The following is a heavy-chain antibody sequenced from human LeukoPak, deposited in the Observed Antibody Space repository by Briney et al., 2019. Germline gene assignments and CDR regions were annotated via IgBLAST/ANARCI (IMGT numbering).Heavy chain of an antibody. CDR1: GYTFTSYD. J-gene: IGHJ4*02. CDR2: RNPNSGNT. CDR3: ARDNYYDSSGYSLYYFDY. V-gene: IGHV1-8*01. D-gene: IGHD3-22*01. Sequence: ASVKVSCKASGYTFTSYDINWVRQATGQGLEWMGWRNPNSGNTGYAQKFQGRVTMTRNTSISTAYMELSSLRSEDTAVYYCARDNYYDSSGYSLYYFDYWGQGTLVTVSS.